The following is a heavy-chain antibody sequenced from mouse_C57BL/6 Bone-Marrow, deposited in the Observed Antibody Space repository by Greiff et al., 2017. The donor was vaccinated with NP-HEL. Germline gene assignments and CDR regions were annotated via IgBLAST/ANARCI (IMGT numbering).Heavy chain of an antibody. D-gene: IGHD1-1*01. V-gene: IGHV2-2*01. CDR1: GFSLTSYG. CDR3: ARKIYYYGSSYEGYAMDY. J-gene: IGHJ4*01. CDR2: IWSGGST. Sequence: QVQLQQSGPGLVQPSQSLSITCTVSGFSLTSYGVHWVRQSPGKGLEWLGVIWSGGSTDYNAAFISRLSISKDNSKSQVFFKMNSLQADDTAIYYCARKIYYYGSSYEGYAMDYWGQGTSVTVSS.